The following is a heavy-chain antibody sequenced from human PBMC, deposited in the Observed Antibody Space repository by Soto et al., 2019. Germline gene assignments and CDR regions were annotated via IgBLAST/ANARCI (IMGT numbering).Heavy chain of an antibody. V-gene: IGHV4-30-4*01. Sequence: TLSLTCAVSGGSVSSTDHYWSWIRQPPGEGLEWIGYIYYSGTSFYKPSLQSRVTISVDTSKNQFSLNLSSVTAADTAVYFCARVARASGRRTTIYRFDARGHGTMVTVAS. CDR1: GGSVSSTDHY. J-gene: IGHJ4*01. D-gene: IGHD3-10*01. CDR2: IYYSGTS. CDR3: ARVARASGRRTTIYRFDA.